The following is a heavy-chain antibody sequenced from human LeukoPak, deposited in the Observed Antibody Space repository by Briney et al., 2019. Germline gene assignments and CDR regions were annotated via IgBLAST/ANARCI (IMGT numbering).Heavy chain of an antibody. V-gene: IGHV3-74*01. J-gene: IGHJ5*02. D-gene: IGHD3-22*01. CDR2: INSDGSST. CDR3: ARAQTYYYDSSGYYYVGHWFDP. CDR1: GFTFSSYW. Sequence: QPGGSLRLSCAASGFTFSSYWMHWVRQAPGKGLVWVSRINSDGSSTSYADSVKGRFTISRDNAKNTLYLQMNSLRAEDTAVYYCARAQTYYYDSSGYYYVGHWFDPWGQGTLVTVSS.